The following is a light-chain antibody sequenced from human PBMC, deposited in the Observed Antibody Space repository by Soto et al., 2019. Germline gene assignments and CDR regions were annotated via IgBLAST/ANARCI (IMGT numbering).Light chain of an antibody. CDR1: LGISSW. J-gene: IGKJ4*01. V-gene: IGKV1-12*01. Sequence: DIQMTQSPSSVSASVGDRVTITCRASLGISSWLAWYQQTTGKDPKLRIYIASRLKSGVPSRFSGSGSGTDFTLSIRSLQPEDFATYYCKQTNSFPLTFGGGTKVEIK. CDR3: KQTNSFPLT. CDR2: IAS.